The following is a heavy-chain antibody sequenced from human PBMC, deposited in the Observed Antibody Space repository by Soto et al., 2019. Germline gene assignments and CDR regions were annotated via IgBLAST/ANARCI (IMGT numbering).Heavy chain of an antibody. D-gene: IGHD3-3*01. CDR2: IYYSGST. CDR1: GGSISSYY. CDR3: ASAFGPSYYDFWSGYYPDYYYRDV. Sequence: PSETLSLSCTVSGGSISSYYWSWIRQPPGKGLEWIGYIYYSGSTNYNPSLKSRVTISVDTSKNQFSLKLSSVTAADTAVYYCASAFGPSYYDFWSGYYPDYYYRDVWGKGTTVTVSS. V-gene: IGHV4-59*01. J-gene: IGHJ6*03.